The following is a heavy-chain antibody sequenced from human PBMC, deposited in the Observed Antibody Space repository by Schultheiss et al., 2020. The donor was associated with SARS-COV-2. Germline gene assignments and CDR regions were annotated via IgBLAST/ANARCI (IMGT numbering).Heavy chain of an antibody. Sequence: SETLSLTCTVSGGSISSYYWSWIRQPPGKGLEWIGSIYHSGSTYYNPSLKSRVTISVDTSKNQFSLMLSSVTAADTAVYYCAREGIAVAGTRGLVIDYWGQGTLVTVSS. V-gene: IGHV4-59*01. J-gene: IGHJ4*02. CDR2: IYHSGST. D-gene: IGHD6-19*01. CDR1: GGSISSYY. CDR3: AREGIAVAGTRGLVIDY.